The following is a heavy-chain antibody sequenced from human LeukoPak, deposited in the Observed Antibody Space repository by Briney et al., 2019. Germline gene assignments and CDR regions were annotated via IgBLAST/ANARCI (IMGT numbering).Heavy chain of an antibody. CDR1: GFTFSSYS. CDR2: ISSSSSYI. D-gene: IGHD1-20*01. V-gene: IGHV3-21*01. CDR3: ARVEPPVITGVFDY. Sequence: PGGSLRLSCAASGFTFSSYSMNWVRQAPGKGLEWVSSISSSSSYIYYADSVKGRFTISRDNAKNSLYLQMNSLRAEDTAVYYCARVEPPVITGVFDYWGQGTLVTVSS. J-gene: IGHJ4*02.